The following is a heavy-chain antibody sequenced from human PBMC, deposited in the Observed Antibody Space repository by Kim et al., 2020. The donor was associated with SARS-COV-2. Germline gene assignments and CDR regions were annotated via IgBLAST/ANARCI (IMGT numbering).Heavy chain of an antibody. J-gene: IGHJ6*02. CDR1: GGSFSGYY. D-gene: IGHD6-13*01. CDR2: INHSGST. Sequence: SETLSLTCAVYGGSFSGYYWSWIRQPPGKGLEWIGEINHSGSTNYNPSLKSRVTISVDTSKNQFSLKLSSVTAADTAVYYCARASGYSSSRYVNYYYGMDVWGQGTTVTVSS. CDR3: ARASGYSSSRYVNYYYGMDV. V-gene: IGHV4-34*01.